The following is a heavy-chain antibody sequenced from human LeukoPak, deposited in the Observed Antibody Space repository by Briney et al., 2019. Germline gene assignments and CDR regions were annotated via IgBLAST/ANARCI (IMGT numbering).Heavy chain of an antibody. V-gene: IGHV3-30-3*01. D-gene: IGHD3-22*01. CDR3: ARDLSMIVVVIPYGMDV. CDR1: GFTFSSYA. J-gene: IGHJ6*02. Sequence: GGSLRLSCAASGFTFSSYAMHWVRQAPGKGLEWVAVISYDGSNKYYADSVKGRFTISRDNSKNTLYLQMNSLRAEDTAVYYCARDLSMIVVVIPYGMDVWGQGTTVTVSS. CDR2: ISYDGSNK.